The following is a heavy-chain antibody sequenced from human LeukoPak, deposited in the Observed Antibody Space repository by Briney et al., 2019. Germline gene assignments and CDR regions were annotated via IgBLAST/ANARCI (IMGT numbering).Heavy chain of an antibody. CDR1: GFTFSNYW. CDR2: IKQDGSEK. Sequence: PGGSLRLSCAASGFTFSNYWMNWVRQAPGKGLEWVANIKQDGSEKYYVDSVKGRFIISRDNAKNSLYLQMNSLRAEDTAVYYCARDLPITMVRGVKQGWFDPWGQGTLVTVSS. J-gene: IGHJ5*02. CDR3: ARDLPITMVRGVKQGWFDP. D-gene: IGHD3-10*01. V-gene: IGHV3-7*03.